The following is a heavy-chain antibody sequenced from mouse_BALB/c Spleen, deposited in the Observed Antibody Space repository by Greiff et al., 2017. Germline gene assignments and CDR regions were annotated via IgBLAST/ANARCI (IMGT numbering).Heavy chain of an antibody. Sequence: EVQVVESGGGLVKPGGSLKLSCAASGFTFSDYYMYWVRQTPEKRLEWVATISDGGSYTYYPDSVKGRFTISRDNAKNNLYLQMSSLKSEDTAMYYCARDRELGPNAMDYWGQGTSVTVSS. CDR2: ISDGGSYT. CDR1: GFTFSDYY. D-gene: IGHD3-1*01. J-gene: IGHJ4*01. CDR3: ARDRELGPNAMDY. V-gene: IGHV5-4*02.